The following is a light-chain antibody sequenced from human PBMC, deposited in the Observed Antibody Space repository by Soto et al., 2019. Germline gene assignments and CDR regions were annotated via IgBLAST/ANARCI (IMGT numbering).Light chain of an antibody. V-gene: IGKV1-39*01. J-gene: IGKJ4*01. CDR3: HQSYRTLT. CDR2: AAS. Sequence: DIQMTQSPSSRSSSVGYIVTITCRSSQSICSYLNWYQQKPGKAPKLLIYAASSLQSGVPSRFSGSGYGTDFTLTISSLQPEDFATYYCHQSYRTLTFGGGTKVDIK. CDR1: QSICSY.